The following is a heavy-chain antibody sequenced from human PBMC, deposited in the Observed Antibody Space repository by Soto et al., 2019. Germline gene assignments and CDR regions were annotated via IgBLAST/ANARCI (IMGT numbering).Heavy chain of an antibody. D-gene: IGHD4-17*01. CDR2: ISYDGSNK. CDR3: AKDRYGDYDLDY. V-gene: IGHV3-30*18. J-gene: IGHJ4*02. Sequence: QVQLVESGGGVVQPGRSLRISCAASGFTFSSYGMHWVRQAPGKGLEWVAVISYDGSNKYYADSVKGRFTISRDNSKNTLYLQMNSLRAEDTAVYYCAKDRYGDYDLDYWGQGTLVTVSS. CDR1: GFTFSSYG.